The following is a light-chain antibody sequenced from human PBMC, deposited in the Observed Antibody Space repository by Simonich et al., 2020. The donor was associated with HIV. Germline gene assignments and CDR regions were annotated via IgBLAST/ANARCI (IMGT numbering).Light chain of an antibody. Sequence: QSALTQPASVSGSPGQSITISCIGTSSDFGTYNYVSWSKTHPGKTPKLMIYDVTKRPSGVPDRFSGSKSGNTASLTISGLQAEDEADYYCCSYAGSYTIFGGGTKLTVL. CDR2: DVT. V-gene: IGLV2-11*01. J-gene: IGLJ2*01. CDR3: CSYAGSYTI. CDR1: SSDFGTYNY.